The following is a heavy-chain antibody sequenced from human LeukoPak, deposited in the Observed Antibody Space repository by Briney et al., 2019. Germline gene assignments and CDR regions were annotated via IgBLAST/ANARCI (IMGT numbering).Heavy chain of an antibody. J-gene: IGHJ4*02. CDR3: ARGGGYSYGSFDY. V-gene: IGHV4-61*02. D-gene: IGHD5-18*01. CDR2: IYASGST. Sequence: PSETLSLTCTVPGGSISSGSYYWSWIRQPAGKGLEWIGRIYASGSTNYNPSLKSRVTISVDTSKNQFSLKLSSVTAADTAVYYCARGGGYSYGSFDYWGQGALVTVSS. CDR1: GGSISSGSYY.